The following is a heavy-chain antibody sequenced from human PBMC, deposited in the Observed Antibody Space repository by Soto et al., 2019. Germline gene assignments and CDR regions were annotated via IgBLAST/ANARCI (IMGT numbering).Heavy chain of an antibody. D-gene: IGHD1-7*01. V-gene: IGHV4-4*07. CDR1: GDTITSFS. J-gene: IGHJ4*02. CDR3: EGESGENWSYEAY. Sequence: QVQLQESGPGLVKPSETLSLTCTVSGDTITSFSWNWIRQSAGKGLEWIGRISTTGNTHYNPSLESRVTMSLDTSKNQFSLTLTSVTAADTAVYYCEGESGENWSYEAYWGQGTLVTVSS. CDR2: ISTTGNT.